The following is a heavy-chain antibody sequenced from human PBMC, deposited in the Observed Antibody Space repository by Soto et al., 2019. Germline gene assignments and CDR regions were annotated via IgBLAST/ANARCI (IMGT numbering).Heavy chain of an antibody. CDR1: GFTFSNFA. J-gene: IGHJ4*02. D-gene: IGHD1-26*01. Sequence: EVQLLESGGGLVQPGGSLRLSCVVSGFTFSNFAMTWVRQAQGKGLEWVSTISGSSISTYYADSVKGRFTISRDNSKNTLYLQMNSLRAEDTAVYYCAKERGWELLASWDHWGQGTLVTVSS. V-gene: IGHV3-23*01. CDR3: AKERGWELLASWDH. CDR2: ISGSSIST.